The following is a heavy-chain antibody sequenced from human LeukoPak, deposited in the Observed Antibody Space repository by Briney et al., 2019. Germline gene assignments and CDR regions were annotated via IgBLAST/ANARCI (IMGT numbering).Heavy chain of an antibody. CDR3: ASHYDFWSGYYKTRDAFDI. CDR1: GGSISSSSYY. Sequence: PSETLSLTCTVSGGSISSSSYYWGWIRQPPGKGLEWIGSIYYSGSTYYNPSLKSRVTISVDTSKNQFSLKLSSVTAADTAVYYCASHYDFWSGYYKTRDAFDIWGQGTVLTVSS. D-gene: IGHD3-3*01. V-gene: IGHV4-39*01. CDR2: IYYSGST. J-gene: IGHJ3*02.